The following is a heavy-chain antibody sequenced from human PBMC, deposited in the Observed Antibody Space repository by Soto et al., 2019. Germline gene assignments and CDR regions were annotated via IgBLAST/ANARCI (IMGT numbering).Heavy chain of an antibody. CDR2: IIPIFGTA. D-gene: IGHD2-15*01. J-gene: IGHJ5*02. V-gene: IGHV1-69*13. Sequence: ASVKVSCKASGGTFSSYAISWVRQAPGQGLEWMGGIIPIFGTANYAQKFQGRVTITADESTSTAYMELSSLRSEDTAVYYCARVVRCSGGSCYPLGWFDPWGQGTLVTVSS. CDR1: GGTFSSYA. CDR3: ARVVRCSGGSCYPLGWFDP.